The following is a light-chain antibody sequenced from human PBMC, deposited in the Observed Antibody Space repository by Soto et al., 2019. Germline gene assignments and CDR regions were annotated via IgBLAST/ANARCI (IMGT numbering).Light chain of an antibody. CDR1: QSISSFY. Sequence: EIVLTQSPGTLSLSPGERATLSCRASQSISSFYLAWYQQTPGQAPRLLIYDASSRAAGIPYRFSGGGSGTDFTLTISGLEPEDFGVYYCQQYGGSPRTFGQGTKVEIK. V-gene: IGKV3-20*01. CDR3: QQYGGSPRT. J-gene: IGKJ1*01. CDR2: DAS.